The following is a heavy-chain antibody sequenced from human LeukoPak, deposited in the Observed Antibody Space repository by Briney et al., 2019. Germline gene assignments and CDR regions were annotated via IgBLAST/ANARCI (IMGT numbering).Heavy chain of an antibody. CDR2: INPNSGGT. V-gene: IGHV1-2*02. J-gene: IGHJ3*02. Sequence: ASVKVSCKASGYTFTGYYMHWVRQAPGQGLEWMGWINPNSGGTNYAQKFQGRVTMTRDTSISTAYMERSRLRSDDTAVYYCASPYSNYGITDAFDIWGQGTMVTVSS. CDR3: ASPYSNYGITDAFDI. CDR1: GYTFTGYY. D-gene: IGHD4-11*01.